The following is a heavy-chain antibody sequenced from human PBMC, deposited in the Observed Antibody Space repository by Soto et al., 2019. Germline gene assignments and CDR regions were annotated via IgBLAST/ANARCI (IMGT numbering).Heavy chain of an antibody. Sequence: SETLSLTCTVSGGSISSYYWSWIRQPPGKGLEWIGYIYYSGSTNYNPSLKSRVTISVDTSINTAYMEVSRLRSADTALYYCARERINTWLALDNWGQGTLVTVSS. D-gene: IGHD6-19*01. V-gene: IGHV4-59*01. CDR3: ARERINTWLALDN. CDR1: GGSISSYY. J-gene: IGHJ4*02. CDR2: IYYSGST.